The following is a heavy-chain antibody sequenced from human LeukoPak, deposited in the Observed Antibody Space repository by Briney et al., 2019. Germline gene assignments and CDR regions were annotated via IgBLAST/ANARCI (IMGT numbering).Heavy chain of an antibody. Sequence: GGSLRLSCAASGFTFSSYEMNWVRQAPGKGLEWVSYVSSRGSTIYYADSVKGRFTISRDNAKNSLYLQMNSLRAEDTAVYYCARERAWTKYISNWYGGDAFDIWGQGTMVTVSS. CDR1: GFTFSSYE. CDR2: VSSRGSTI. J-gene: IGHJ3*02. V-gene: IGHV3-48*03. CDR3: ARERAWTKYISNWYGGDAFDI. D-gene: IGHD6-13*01.